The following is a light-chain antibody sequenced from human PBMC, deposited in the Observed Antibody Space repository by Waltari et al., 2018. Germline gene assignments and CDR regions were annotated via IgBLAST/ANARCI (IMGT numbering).Light chain of an antibody. CDR1: SSDIGAYNF. J-gene: IGLJ2*01. CDR3: AAWDDSLNGVV. Sequence: QSALTQPPSASGSPGQSVPISCPGTSSDIGAYNFVSWYQQHPGKAPKIIIYDVNKRPSGVPDRFSGSKSGTSASLAISGLQSEDEADYYCAAWDDSLNGVVFGGGTKLTVL. V-gene: IGLV2-8*01. CDR2: DVN.